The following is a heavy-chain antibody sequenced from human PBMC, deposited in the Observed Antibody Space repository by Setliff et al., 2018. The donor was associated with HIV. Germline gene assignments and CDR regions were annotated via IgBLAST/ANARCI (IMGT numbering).Heavy chain of an antibody. D-gene: IGHD2-2*01. Sequence: SETLSLTCAVSGGSISSSDWWSWVRQPPGKGLEWIGEINHSGSANYNPSLKSRATISVDKSKKQFSLKVTSVTAADTAVYYCARDPRPSNYRLLWYFDFWGQGTLVTVSS. CDR2: INHSGSA. CDR1: GGSISSSDW. CDR3: ARDPRPSNYRLLWYFDF. J-gene: IGHJ4*02. V-gene: IGHV4-4*02.